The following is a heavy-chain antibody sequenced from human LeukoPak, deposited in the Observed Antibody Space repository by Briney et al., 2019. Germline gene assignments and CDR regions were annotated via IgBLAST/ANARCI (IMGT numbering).Heavy chain of an antibody. CDR2: MNPNSGNT. D-gene: IGHD3-22*01. V-gene: IGHV1-8*01. J-gene: IGHJ4*02. CDR1: GYTFTSYD. CDR3: ARGSTYYYDSSGYYYGY. Sequence: EASVKVSCKASGYTFTSYDINWVRQATGQGLEWMGWMNPNSGNTGYAQKFQGRVTMTRNTSISTAYMELCSLRSEDTAVYYCARGSTYYYDSSGYYYGYWGQGTLVTVSS.